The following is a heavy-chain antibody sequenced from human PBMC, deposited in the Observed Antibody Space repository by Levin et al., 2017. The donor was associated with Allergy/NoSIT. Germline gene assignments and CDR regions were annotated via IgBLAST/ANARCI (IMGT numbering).Heavy chain of an antibody. CDR2: INPNSGGT. D-gene: IGHD4/OR15-4a*01. CDR1: GYTFTGYY. J-gene: IGHJ5*02. CDR3: ARAQVLFHEDWFDP. Sequence: ASVKVSCKASGYTFTGYYLHWVRQAPGQGPEWMGWINPNSGGTKYAQKFQGRVTMTRDTSISTAYMELSRLRSDDTAVYYCARAQVLFHEDWFDPWGQGTLVSVSS. V-gene: IGHV1-2*02.